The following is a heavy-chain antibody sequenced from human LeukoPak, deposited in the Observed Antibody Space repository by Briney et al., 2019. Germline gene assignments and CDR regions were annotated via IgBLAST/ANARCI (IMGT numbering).Heavy chain of an antibody. D-gene: IGHD6-13*01. CDR3: ARDWGIAAAGTPFDY. CDR2: ISSSSSYI. CDR1: GFTFSSYS. Sequence: SGGSPRLSCAASGFTFSSYSMNWVRQAPGKGLEWVSSISSSSSYIYYADSVKGRFTISRDNAKNSLYLQMNSLRAEDTAVYYCARDWGIAAAGTPFDYWGQGTLVTVSS. J-gene: IGHJ4*02. V-gene: IGHV3-21*01.